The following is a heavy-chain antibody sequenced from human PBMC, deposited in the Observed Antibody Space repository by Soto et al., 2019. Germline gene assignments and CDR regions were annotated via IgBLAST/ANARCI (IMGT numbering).Heavy chain of an antibody. D-gene: IGHD2-2*02. Sequence: ASVKVSCKASGGTFSSYAISWVRQAPGQGLEWMGWINAGNGNTKYSQKFQGRVTITRDTSASTAYMELSSLRSEDTAVYYCAGSTSSTSCYTCYYYYGMDVWGQGTTVTV. CDR3: AGSTSSTSCYTCYYYYGMDV. CDR1: GGTFSSYA. V-gene: IGHV1-3*01. J-gene: IGHJ6*02. CDR2: INAGNGNT.